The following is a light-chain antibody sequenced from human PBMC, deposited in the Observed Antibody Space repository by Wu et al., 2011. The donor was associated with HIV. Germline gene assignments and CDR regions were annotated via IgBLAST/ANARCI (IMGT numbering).Light chain of an antibody. Sequence: DTLLTQSPGTLSLSPGERATLSCRASQSVTSNYLAWYQQKPGQAPRLLIYATSNRATGIPDRISGSGSGTDFSLTISRLEPEDSAVYYCQQYGSSPPVTFGQGTRLEIK. CDR3: QQYGSSPPVT. CDR1: QSVTSNY. V-gene: IGKV3-20*01. J-gene: IGKJ5*01. CDR2: ATS.